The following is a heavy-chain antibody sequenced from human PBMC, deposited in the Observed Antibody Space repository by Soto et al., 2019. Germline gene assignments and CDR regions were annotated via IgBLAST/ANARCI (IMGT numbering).Heavy chain of an antibody. CDR3: ARIRDSSGWYVEDFGY. V-gene: IGHV1-8*01. J-gene: IGHJ4*02. D-gene: IGHD6-19*01. CDR2: MNPNSGNT. CDR1: GYTFTSYD. Sequence: ASVKVSCKASGYTFTSYDINWVRQATGQGLEWMGWMNPNSGNTGYAQKFQGRVTMTRNTSISTAYMELSSLRSEDTAVYYCARIRDSSGWYVEDFGYWGQGTLVTAPQ.